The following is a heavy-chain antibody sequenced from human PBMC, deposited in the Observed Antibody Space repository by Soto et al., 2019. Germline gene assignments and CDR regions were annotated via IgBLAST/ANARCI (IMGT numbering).Heavy chain of an antibody. Sequence: QVQLVQSGAEVKRPGSSVKVSCKASGGTFSSYAISWVRQSPGQGLEWMGGIIPIFGTPNYAQKFQGRVTITADESTSTAYMELSSLRSEDTAVYYCARHVPAAGYYYGMDVWGQGTTVTVSS. CDR2: IIPIFGTP. V-gene: IGHV1-69*12. D-gene: IGHD2-2*01. CDR3: ARHVPAAGYYYGMDV. CDR1: GGTFSSYA. J-gene: IGHJ6*02.